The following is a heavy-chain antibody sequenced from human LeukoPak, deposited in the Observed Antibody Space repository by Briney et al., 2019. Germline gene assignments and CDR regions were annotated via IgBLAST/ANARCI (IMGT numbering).Heavy chain of an antibody. CDR2: ISSSSSYI. CDR1: GFTFSSYG. Sequence: GGSLRLSCAGAGFTFSSYGMSWVRQAPGKGLEWVSSISSSSSYIYYADSVKGRFTISRDNAKNSLYLQMNSLRAEDTAVYYCARGGAAARLRYNHYHYMDVWGKGTKVTVSS. D-gene: IGHD6-13*01. J-gene: IGHJ6*03. CDR3: ARGGAAARLRYNHYHYMDV. V-gene: IGHV3-21*01.